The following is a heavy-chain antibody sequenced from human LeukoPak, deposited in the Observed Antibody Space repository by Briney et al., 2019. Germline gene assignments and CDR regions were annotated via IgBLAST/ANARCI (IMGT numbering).Heavy chain of an antibody. CDR1: GYTFTAYY. Sequence: ASVKVSCKASGYTFTAYYIHWVRQAPGQGLEWMGWINPNSGGTNYAQQFQGRVTMTRDTSITTVYMDLSRLGLDDTAVYYCARAFCSGVSCLLGNYWGQGTLVTASP. V-gene: IGHV1-2*02. CDR2: INPNSGGT. J-gene: IGHJ4*02. D-gene: IGHD2-15*01. CDR3: ARAFCSGVSCLLGNY.